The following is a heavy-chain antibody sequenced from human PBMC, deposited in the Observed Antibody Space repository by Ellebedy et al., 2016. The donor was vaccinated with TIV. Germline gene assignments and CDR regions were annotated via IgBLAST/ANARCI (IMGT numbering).Heavy chain of an antibody. Sequence: SVKVSXXASGGTFSSYAISWVRQAPGQGLEWMGRIIPILGIANYAQKFQGRVTITADKSTSTAYMELSSLRSENTAVYYCAREGDTAMGIWGQGTMVTVSS. CDR3: AREGDTAMGI. D-gene: IGHD5-18*01. J-gene: IGHJ3*02. V-gene: IGHV1-69*04. CDR1: GGTFSSYA. CDR2: IIPILGIA.